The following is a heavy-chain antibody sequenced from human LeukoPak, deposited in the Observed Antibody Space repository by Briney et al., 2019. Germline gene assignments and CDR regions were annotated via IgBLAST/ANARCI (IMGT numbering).Heavy chain of an antibody. CDR2: IGGRGDAS. D-gene: IGHD3-16*01. Sequence: SGGSLRLSCAASGFTFSSYAMSWVRQAPGKGLEWVSLIGGRGDASYYADSVKGRFTISRDHSKNTLFLQMSSLRADDTAVYYCAKGRGSGTWAKDYWGQGTLVTVSS. J-gene: IGHJ4*02. CDR1: GFTFSSYA. CDR3: AKGRGSGTWAKDY. V-gene: IGHV3-23*01.